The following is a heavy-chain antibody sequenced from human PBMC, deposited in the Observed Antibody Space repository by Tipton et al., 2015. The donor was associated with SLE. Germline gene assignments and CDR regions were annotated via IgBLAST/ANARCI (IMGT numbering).Heavy chain of an antibody. D-gene: IGHD3-3*01. CDR3: ARGLDGFGVVRAFDI. CDR1: GGSISSSSYY. CDR2: IYYSGST. Sequence: TLSLTCTVSGGSISSSSYYWGWIRQPPGKGLEWIGSIYYSGSTNYNPSLKSRVTISVDTSKNQFSLKLSSVTAADTAVYYCARGLDGFGVVRAFDIWGQGTMVTVSS. V-gene: IGHV4-39*07. J-gene: IGHJ3*02.